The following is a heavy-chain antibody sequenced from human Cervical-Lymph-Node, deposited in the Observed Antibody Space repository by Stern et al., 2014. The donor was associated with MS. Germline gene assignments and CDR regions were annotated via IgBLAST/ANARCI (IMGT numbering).Heavy chain of an antibody. CDR3: ARVDSGWYGYFDY. CDR1: GGSISSYY. Sequence: QVQLQESGPGLVKPSETLSLTCTVSGGSISSYYWSWIRQPPGKGLAWIGYIYYSGSTNYNPSLKSRVTISVDTSKNQFSLKLSSVTAADTAVYYCARVDSGWYGYFDYWGQGTLVTVSS. V-gene: IGHV4-59*01. J-gene: IGHJ4*02. CDR2: IYYSGST. D-gene: IGHD6-19*01.